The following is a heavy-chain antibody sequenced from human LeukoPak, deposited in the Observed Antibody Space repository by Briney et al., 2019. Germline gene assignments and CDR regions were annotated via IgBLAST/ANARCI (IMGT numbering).Heavy chain of an antibody. CDR3: AKDWMELAAGGTTFDY. J-gene: IGHJ4*02. CDR1: GFTFSSYG. V-gene: IGHV3-33*06. CDR2: IWYDGSNK. Sequence: GGSLRLSCAASGFTFSSYGMHWVRQAPGKGLEWVAVIWYDGSNKYYADSVKGRFTISRDNSKNTLYLQMNSLRVEDTAVYYCAKDWMELAAGGTTFDYWGQGTLVTVSS. D-gene: IGHD6-13*01.